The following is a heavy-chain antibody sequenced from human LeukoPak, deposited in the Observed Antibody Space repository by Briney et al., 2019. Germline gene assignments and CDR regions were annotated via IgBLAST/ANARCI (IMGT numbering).Heavy chain of an antibody. D-gene: IGHD3-10*02. V-gene: IGHV3-48*04. J-gene: IGHJ6*04. CDR1: GFTFSSYS. CDR2: ISSSGSTI. Sequence: GGSLRLSCAASGFTFSSYSMSWVRQAPGKGLELGSYISSSGSTIYYAESVKGRFTISRDNAKNSLYLQMNSLRAADTAVYDCAELGITMIGGVWGKGTTVTISS. CDR3: AELGITMIGGV.